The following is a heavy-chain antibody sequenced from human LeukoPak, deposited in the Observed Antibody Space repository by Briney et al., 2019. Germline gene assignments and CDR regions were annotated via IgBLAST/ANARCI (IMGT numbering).Heavy chain of an antibody. V-gene: IGHV3-23*01. CDR2: ISGSGGST. D-gene: IGHD3-16*01. CDR1: GFTFSSYT. J-gene: IGHJ4*02. CDR3: ANVGGLGFAY. Sequence: PGGSLRLSCAASGFTFSSYTMSWVRQAPGKGLEWVSAISGSGGSTYYADSVKGRFTISRDNSKNTLYLQMNSLRAEDTAVYYCANVGGLGFAYWGQGTLVTVSS.